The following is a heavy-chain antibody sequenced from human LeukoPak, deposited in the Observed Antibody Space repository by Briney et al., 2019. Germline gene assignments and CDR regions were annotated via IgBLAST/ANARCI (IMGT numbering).Heavy chain of an antibody. Sequence: GGSLRLSCAASGFTFSSYEMNWVRQAPGKGLEWVSSISSSSSYIYYADSVKGRFTISRDNAKNPLYLQMNSLRAEDTAVYYCARGRDSSGYYSYYYYYYMDVWGKGTTVTVSS. J-gene: IGHJ6*03. CDR3: ARGRDSSGYYSYYYYYYMDV. CDR1: GFTFSSYE. D-gene: IGHD3-22*01. V-gene: IGHV3-21*01. CDR2: ISSSSSYI.